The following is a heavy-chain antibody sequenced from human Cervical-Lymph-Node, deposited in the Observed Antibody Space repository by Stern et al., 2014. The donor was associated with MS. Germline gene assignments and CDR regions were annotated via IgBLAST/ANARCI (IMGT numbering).Heavy chain of an antibody. V-gene: IGHV2-5*02. J-gene: IGHJ3*02. CDR3: VYAPPGEFLEDAFDI. CDR1: GFSLRTNGVA. D-gene: IGHD4-17*01. Sequence: ESGPTLVKPTETLRLTCTFSGFSLRTNGVAVGWIRQTPGKALEVLALIYWDGDKRYNPSLKRRLTITTDTSQSQVVLKMTSLDPVDTATYYCVYAPPGEFLEDAFDIWGQGTMVTISS. CDR2: IYWDGDK.